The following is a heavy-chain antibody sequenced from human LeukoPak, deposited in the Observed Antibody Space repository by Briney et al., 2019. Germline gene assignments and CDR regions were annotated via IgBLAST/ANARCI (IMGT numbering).Heavy chain of an antibody. CDR2: ISAYNGNT. CDR1: GYTFTSYG. V-gene: IGHV1-18*01. Sequence: ASVKVSCKASGYTFTSYGISWVRQAPGQGLEWMGWISAYNGNTNYAQKLQGRVTMTTDTSTSTAYMELRSLRSDDTAVYYCARDRVERSWAREITMVRGVSYGMDVWGQGTTVTVSS. J-gene: IGHJ6*02. D-gene: IGHD3-10*01. CDR3: ARDRVERSWAREITMVRGVSYGMDV.